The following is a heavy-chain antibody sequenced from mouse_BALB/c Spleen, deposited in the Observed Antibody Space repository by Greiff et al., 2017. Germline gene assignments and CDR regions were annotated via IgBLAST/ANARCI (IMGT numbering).Heavy chain of an antibody. J-gene: IGHJ4*01. Sequence: EVQGVESGGGLVQPGGSRKLSCAASGFTFSSFGMHWVRQAPEKGLEWVAYISSGSSTIYYADTVKGRFTISRDNPKNTLFLQMTSLRSEDTAMYYCARLDYDGYYNYAMDYWGQGTSVTVSS. D-gene: IGHD2-3*01. CDR3: ARLDYDGYYNYAMDY. CDR2: ISSGSSTI. CDR1: GFTFSSFG. V-gene: IGHV5-17*02.